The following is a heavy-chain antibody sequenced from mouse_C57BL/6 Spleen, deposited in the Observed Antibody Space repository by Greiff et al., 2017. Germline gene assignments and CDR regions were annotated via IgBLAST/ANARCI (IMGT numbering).Heavy chain of an antibody. CDR1: GFTFSSYG. CDR2: ISSGGSYT. J-gene: IGHJ3*01. D-gene: IGHD3-3*01. CDR3: ARQKGSDNWFAY. V-gene: IGHV5-6*01. Sequence: EVKLMESGGDLVKPGGSLKLSCAASGFTFSSYGMSWVRQTPDKRLEWVATISSGGSYTYYPDSVKGRFTISRDNAKNTLYLQMSSLKSEDTAMYYCARQKGSDNWFAYWGQGTLVTVSA.